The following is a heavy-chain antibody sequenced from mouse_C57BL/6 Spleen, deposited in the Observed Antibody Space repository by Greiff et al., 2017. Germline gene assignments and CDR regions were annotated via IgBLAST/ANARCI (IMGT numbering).Heavy chain of an antibody. CDR3: ANAYYYGSSYVEYYAMDY. J-gene: IGHJ4*01. CDR1: GFTFSDYG. CDR2: ISSGSSTI. D-gene: IGHD1-1*01. V-gene: IGHV5-17*01. Sequence: EVQLVESGGGLVKPGGSLKLSCAASGFTFSDYGMHWVRQAPEKGLEWVAYISSGSSTIYYADTVKGRFTISRDNAKNTLFLQMTSLRSEDTAMYYCANAYYYGSSYVEYYAMDYWGQGTSVTVSS.